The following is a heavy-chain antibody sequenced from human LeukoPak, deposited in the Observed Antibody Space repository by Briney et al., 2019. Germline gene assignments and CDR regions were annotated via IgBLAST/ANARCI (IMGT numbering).Heavy chain of an antibody. CDR2: ISSSSDDI. Sequence: GGSLRLSCAASEFTFSTYSMNWVRQTPGKELEWVSIISSSSDDIHYADSVKGRFTISRDNAKNSLYLQMNSLRAEDTAVYYCARGETSDTRHLDYWGQGTLVTVSS. V-gene: IGHV3-21*06. J-gene: IGHJ4*02. D-gene: IGHD1-1*01. CDR3: ARGETSDTRHLDY. CDR1: EFTFSTYS.